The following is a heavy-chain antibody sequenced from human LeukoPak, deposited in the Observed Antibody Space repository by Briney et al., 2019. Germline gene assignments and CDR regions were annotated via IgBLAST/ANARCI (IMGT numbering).Heavy chain of an antibody. Sequence: SETLSLTCAVSGGSISSGSYYWGWIRQPAGQGLEWIGRIYTSGSTYYNPSLKSRVTISVDTSKNQFDLKLSSVTAADTAVYYCARLDGSGSSRWFDPWGQGTLVTVSS. CDR1: GGSISSGSYY. CDR2: IYTSGST. D-gene: IGHD3-10*01. CDR3: ARLDGSGSSRWFDP. V-gene: IGHV4-61*02. J-gene: IGHJ5*02.